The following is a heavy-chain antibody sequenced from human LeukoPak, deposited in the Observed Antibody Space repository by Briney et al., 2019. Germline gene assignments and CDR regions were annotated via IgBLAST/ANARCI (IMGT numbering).Heavy chain of an antibody. CDR1: GYTFTSYD. D-gene: IGHD3-3*01. V-gene: IGHV1-8*03. CDR2: FNPNSGSA. CDR3: ARGNDITIFGVVQPYDY. J-gene: IGHJ4*02. Sequence: GASVKVSCKASGYTFTSYDINWVREATGQGLEWMGWFNPNSGSAGYAQNFQGRVTITGDTSMSTVYMELSSLRSEDTAVYYCARGNDITIFGVVQPYDYWGQGTLVTVSS.